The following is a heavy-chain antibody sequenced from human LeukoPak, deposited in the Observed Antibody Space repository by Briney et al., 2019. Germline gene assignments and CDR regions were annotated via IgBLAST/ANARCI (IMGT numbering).Heavy chain of an antibody. CDR1: GGTFSSYA. J-gene: IGHJ5*02. CDR2: IIPIFGTA. CDR3: ARDPQAIFGNEGSPTWFDP. Sequence: ASVKVSCKASGGTFSSYAISWVRQAPGQGLEWMGGIIPIFGTANYAQKFQGRVTITTDESTSTAYMELSSLRSEDTAVYYCARDPQAIFGNEGSPTWFDPWGQGTLVTVSS. V-gene: IGHV1-69*05. D-gene: IGHD3-3*01.